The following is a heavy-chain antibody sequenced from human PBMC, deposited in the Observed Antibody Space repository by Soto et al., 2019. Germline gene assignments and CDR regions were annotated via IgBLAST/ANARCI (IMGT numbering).Heavy chain of an antibody. CDR2: IYPGDSET. V-gene: IGHV5-51*01. J-gene: IGHJ4*02. CDR3: AVLACIGPYSMVRGVIIDY. CDR1: GYSFTDYW. Sequence: PGESLKISCKGSGYSFTDYWIGWVRQMPGEGLEWLGIIYPGDSETTYRPSFQGQVTISVDKSISTAFLQWSSLKASDTAIYYWAVLACIGPYSMVRGVIIDYWGQGTSVTVSS. D-gene: IGHD3-10*01.